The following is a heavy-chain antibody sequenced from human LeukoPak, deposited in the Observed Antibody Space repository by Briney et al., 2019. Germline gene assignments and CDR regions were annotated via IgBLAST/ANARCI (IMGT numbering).Heavy chain of an antibody. J-gene: IGHJ5*02. CDR2: ISAYNGNT. V-gene: IGHV1-18*01. CDR1: GYTFTSYG. CDR3: ASYDYGDNNWFDP. D-gene: IGHD4-17*01. Sequence: GASAKVSCKASGYTFTSYGISWVRQAPGQGLEWMGWISAYNGNTNYAQKLQGRVTMTTDTSTSTAYMELRSLRSDDTAVYYCASYDYGDNNWFDPWGQGTLVTVSS.